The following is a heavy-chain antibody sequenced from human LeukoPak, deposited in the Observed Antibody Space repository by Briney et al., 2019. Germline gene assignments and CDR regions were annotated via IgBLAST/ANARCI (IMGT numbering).Heavy chain of an antibody. CDR2: IYYSGAT. CDR1: GGSIGSYY. CDR3: ARGGHYSSSWELDY. V-gene: IGHV4-59*01. Sequence: SETLSLTCTVSGGSIGSYYWSWIRQPPGKGLEWIGYIYYSGATNYNPSLKSRVTMSVDTSKNQFSLKLSSVTAADTAVYYCARGGHYSSSWELDYWGQGTLVTVSS. D-gene: IGHD6-6*01. J-gene: IGHJ4*02.